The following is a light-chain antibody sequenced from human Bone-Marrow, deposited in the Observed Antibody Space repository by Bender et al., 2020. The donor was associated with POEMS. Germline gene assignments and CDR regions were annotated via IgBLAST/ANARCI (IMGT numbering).Light chain of an antibody. V-gene: IGLV1-44*01. CDR3: ATWHDSLNGWV. CDR2: NTN. Sequence: QSVLTPPPSASGTPGQRVIISCSGSSSNIVTNPVNWYQHLPGTAPKVLIYNTNQRPSGVPDRFSGSKSGTSASLAISALQSEDEGDYYCATWHDSLNGWVFGGGTKLAVL. CDR1: SSNIVTNP. J-gene: IGLJ3*02.